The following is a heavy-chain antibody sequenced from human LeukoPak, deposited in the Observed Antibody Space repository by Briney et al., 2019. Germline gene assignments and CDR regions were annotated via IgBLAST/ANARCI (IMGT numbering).Heavy chain of an antibody. CDR1: GFTLRDYG. J-gene: IGHJ3*02. Sequence: GGSLRLSCAVSGFTLRDYGIHWVRQAPGKGLEWVTIISSDGTIKYADSVKGRFTVSRDSSKNTVYLQMNSLRAEDTAVYYCARDVLPSGSRAFDIWGQGTMVTVSS. CDR3: ARDVLPSGSRAFDI. D-gene: IGHD3-10*01. V-gene: IGHV3-33*01. CDR2: ISSDGTIK.